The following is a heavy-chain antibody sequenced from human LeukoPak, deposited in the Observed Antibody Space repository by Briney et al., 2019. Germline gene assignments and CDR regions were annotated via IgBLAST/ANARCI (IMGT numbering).Heavy chain of an antibody. J-gene: IGHJ4*02. Sequence: ASVKVSCKASGYTFTTYAMNWVRQAPGQGLEWMGWINTNTGNPTYAQGFTGRFVFSLDTSVSTAYLQISSLKAEDTAVYYCARVPDSYGSGSYFSYWGQGTLVTVSS. CDR3: ARVPDSYGSGSYFSY. D-gene: IGHD3-10*01. CDR1: GYTFTTYA. CDR2: INTNTGNP. V-gene: IGHV7-4-1*02.